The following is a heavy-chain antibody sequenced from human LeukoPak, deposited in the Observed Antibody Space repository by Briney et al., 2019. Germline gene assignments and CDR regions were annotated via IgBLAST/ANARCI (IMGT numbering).Heavy chain of an antibody. D-gene: IGHD3-22*01. Sequence: GGSLRLSCAASGFTFSSYAMHWVRQAPGKGLEWVAVISYDGSNKYYADSVKGRFTISRDNSKNTLYLQTNSLRAEDTAVYYCARDDYYDSSGYYGSGYWGQGTLVTVSS. CDR2: ISYDGSNK. CDR1: GFTFSSYA. CDR3: ARDDYYDSSGYYGSGY. J-gene: IGHJ4*02. V-gene: IGHV3-30*04.